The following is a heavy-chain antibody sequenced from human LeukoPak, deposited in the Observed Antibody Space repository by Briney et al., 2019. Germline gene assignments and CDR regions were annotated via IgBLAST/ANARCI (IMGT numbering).Heavy chain of an antibody. D-gene: IGHD6-19*01. V-gene: IGHV1-8*03. J-gene: IGHJ6*03. Sequence: ASVKVSCKASGYTFTSYDINWVRQATGQGLEWMGWMNPNSGNTGYAQKFQGRVTITRNTSISTAYMELSSLRSEDTAVYYCAREYSSGWNYYMDVWGKGTTVTISS. CDR1: GYTFTSYD. CDR3: AREYSSGWNYYMDV. CDR2: MNPNSGNT.